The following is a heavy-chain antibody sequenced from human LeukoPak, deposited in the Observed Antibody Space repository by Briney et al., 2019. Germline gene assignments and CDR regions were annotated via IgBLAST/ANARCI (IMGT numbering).Heavy chain of an antibody. CDR3: ARGVVVVITHSYYFDY. CDR2: IKQDGSEK. D-gene: IGHD3-22*01. Sequence: GRSLRLSCAASGFTFSSYWMSWVRQAPGKGLEWVANIKQDGSEKYYVDSVKGRFTISRDNAKNSLYLQMNSLRAEDTAVYYCARGVVVVITHSYYFDYWGQGTLVTVSS. V-gene: IGHV3-7*01. J-gene: IGHJ4*02. CDR1: GFTFSSYW.